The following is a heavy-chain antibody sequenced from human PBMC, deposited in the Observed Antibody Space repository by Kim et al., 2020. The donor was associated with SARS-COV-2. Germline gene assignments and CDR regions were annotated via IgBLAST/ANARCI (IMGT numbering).Heavy chain of an antibody. CDR1: GGSISSYY. Sequence: SETLSLTCTVSGGSISSYYWSWIRQPPGKGLEWIGYIYYSGSTNYNPSFKSRVTISVDTSKNQFSLKLSSVTAADTAVYYCARDPGYSGYALDIWGQGTMVTVSS. CDR3: ARDPGYSGYALDI. J-gene: IGHJ3*02. D-gene: IGHD5-12*01. CDR2: IYYSGST. V-gene: IGHV4-59*01.